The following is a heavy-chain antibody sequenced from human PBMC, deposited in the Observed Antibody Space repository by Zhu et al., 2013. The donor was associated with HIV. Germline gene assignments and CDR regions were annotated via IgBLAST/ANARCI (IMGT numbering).Heavy chain of an antibody. CDR2: IIPIFGTA. Sequence: QVQLVQSGAEVKKPGSSVKVSCKASGGTFSSYAISWVRQAPGQGLEWMGGIIPIFGTANYAQKFQGRVTITADESTSTAYMELSSLRSEDTAVYYCARLEWATGDYYGMDVWGPRGPRVTVSS. D-gene: IGHD3-3*01. J-gene: IGHJ6*01. CDR3: ARLEWATGDYYGMDV. V-gene: IGHV1-69*01. CDR1: GGTFSSYA.